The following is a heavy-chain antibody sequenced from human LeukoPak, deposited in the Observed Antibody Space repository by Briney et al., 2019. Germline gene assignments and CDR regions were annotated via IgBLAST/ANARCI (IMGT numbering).Heavy chain of an antibody. D-gene: IGHD3-3*01. CDR1: GFTFSSYS. J-gene: IGHJ6*03. CDR3: ARDDYDFWSGYYGVIYYMDV. Sequence: GGSLRLSCAASGFTFSSYSMNWVRQAPGKGLEWVSSISSSSSYIYYADSVKGRFTISRDNSKNTLYLQMNSLRAEDTAVYYCARDDYDFWSGYYGVIYYMDVWGKGTTVTVSS. CDR2: ISSSSSYI. V-gene: IGHV3-21*01.